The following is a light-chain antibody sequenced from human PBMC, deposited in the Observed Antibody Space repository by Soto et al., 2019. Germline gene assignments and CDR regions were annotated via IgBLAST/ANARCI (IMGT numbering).Light chain of an antibody. CDR3: QSYDDSLSVHYV. Sequence: QPVLTQPPSVSGAPGQRLTISCTGSSSNIGSTYDVQWYQQLPGTAPKLLIHGNTDRPSGVPDRFSGSKSGTSASLAITGLQADDEADYYCQSYDDSLSVHYVFGTGTKLTVL. CDR2: GNT. V-gene: IGLV1-40*01. CDR1: SSNIGSTYD. J-gene: IGLJ1*01.